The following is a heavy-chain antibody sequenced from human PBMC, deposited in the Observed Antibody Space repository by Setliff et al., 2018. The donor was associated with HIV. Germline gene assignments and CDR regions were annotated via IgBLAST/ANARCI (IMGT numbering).Heavy chain of an antibody. J-gene: IGHJ4*02. CDR3: VRGLPSGWTGYLPGLYHFDS. Sequence: ASVKVSCKASQYTLTGYYLHWVRQAPGRSLEFMGWINPNRDDTKYAQEFQGRVTMTTDTSLNTAYMELSGLRSDDTAVYYCVRGLPSGWTGYLPGLYHFDSWGQGTLVTVSS. CDR1: QYTLTGYY. D-gene: IGHD3-9*01. CDR2: INPNRDDT. V-gene: IGHV1-2*02.